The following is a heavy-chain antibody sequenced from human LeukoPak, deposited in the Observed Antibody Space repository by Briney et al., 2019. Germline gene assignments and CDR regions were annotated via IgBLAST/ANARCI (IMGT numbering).Heavy chain of an antibody. CDR3: AREGAVAGRHYYYYYMDV. CDR1: GGSISSHY. CDR2: IYYSGST. J-gene: IGHJ6*03. D-gene: IGHD6-19*01. Sequence: SETLSLTCTVSGGSISSHYWSWIRQPPGKGLEWIGYIYYSGSTNYNPSLKSRVTISVDASKNQFSLKLSSVTAADTAVYYCAREGAVAGRHYYYYYMDVWGKGTTVTVSS. V-gene: IGHV4-59*11.